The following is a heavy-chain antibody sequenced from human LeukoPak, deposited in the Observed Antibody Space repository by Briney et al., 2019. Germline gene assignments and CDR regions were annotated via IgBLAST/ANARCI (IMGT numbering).Heavy chain of an antibody. CDR2: IIYDGSDE. D-gene: IGHD5-18*01. V-gene: IGHV3-30*18. CDR1: GFTFSTYA. CDR3: AKNRGYSYDSDAFDM. J-gene: IGHJ3*02. Sequence: AGGSLRLSCAASGFTFSTYAMHWVRQAPGKGLEWVAVIIYDGSDEYYGDSVKGRFTISRDNSKNTLYLQMNSLRAEDTAVYYCAKNRGYSYDSDAFDMWGQGTAVTVPS.